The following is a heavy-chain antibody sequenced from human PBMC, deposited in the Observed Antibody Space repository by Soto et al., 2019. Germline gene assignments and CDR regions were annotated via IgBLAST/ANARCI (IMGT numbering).Heavy chain of an antibody. CDR2: ISSSSSTI. CDR1: GFTFSSYS. D-gene: IGHD2-8*01. J-gene: IGHJ4*02. CDR3: ARAANADFDY. V-gene: IGHV3-48*04. Sequence: PGGSLRLSCAASGFTFSSYSMNWVRQAPGKGLEWVSYISSSSSTIYYADSVKGRFTISRDNAKNSLSLQMNSLRVEDTAVYYCARAANADFDYWGQGTVVTVSS.